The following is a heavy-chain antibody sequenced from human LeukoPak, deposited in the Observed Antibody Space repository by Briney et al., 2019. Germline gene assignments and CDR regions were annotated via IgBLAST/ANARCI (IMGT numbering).Heavy chain of an antibody. J-gene: IGHJ3*02. Sequence: GGSLRLSCAASGFTFSSYEMNWVRQASGKGLEWISYISSSGSTIYYADSVKGRFTISRDNAKNSLYLQMNSLRAEDTAVYYCARTLSAYYYDSSDAFDIWGQGTMVTVSS. CDR3: ARTLSAYYYDSSDAFDI. V-gene: IGHV3-48*03. CDR1: GFTFSSYE. D-gene: IGHD3-22*01. CDR2: ISSSGSTI.